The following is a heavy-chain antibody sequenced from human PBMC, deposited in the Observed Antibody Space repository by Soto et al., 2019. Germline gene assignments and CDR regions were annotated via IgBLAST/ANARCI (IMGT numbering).Heavy chain of an antibody. D-gene: IGHD3-3*01. Sequence: PGGSLRLSCAASGFTFSSYAMSWVRQAPGKGLEWVSVISGSGGNTYYADSVKGRFTISRDNSKNTLYLQMNSLRAEDTAVYYCAKLLIFGVVLYGMDVWGQGTTVTVS. CDR3: AKLLIFGVVLYGMDV. J-gene: IGHJ6*02. CDR2: ISGSGGNT. CDR1: GFTFSSYA. V-gene: IGHV3-23*01.